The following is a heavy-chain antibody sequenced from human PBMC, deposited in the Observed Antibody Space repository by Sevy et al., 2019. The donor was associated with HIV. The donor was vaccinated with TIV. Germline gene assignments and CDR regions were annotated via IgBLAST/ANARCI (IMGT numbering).Heavy chain of an antibody. V-gene: IGHV3-23*01. CDR2: FSFGCGKI. D-gene: IGHD2-2*01. J-gene: IGHJ4*02. Sequence: GGSLRLSCAASGFTFSNYAMSWVRQAPGKGLEWVSTFSFGCGKINYADSVKGRFTISRDNSKNTLYLQMNSLRAEDTALYYCAREGCSKPHDYWGQGTLVTGSS. CDR1: GFTFSNYA. CDR3: AREGCSKPHDY.